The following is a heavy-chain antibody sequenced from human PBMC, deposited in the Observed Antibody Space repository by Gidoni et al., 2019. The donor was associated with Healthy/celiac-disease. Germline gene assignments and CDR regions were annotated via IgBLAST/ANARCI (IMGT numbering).Heavy chain of an antibody. J-gene: IGHJ4*02. CDR3: ASGGVTIFGVVLY. CDR1: GFKFSSYS. CDR2: ISTSSSYI. D-gene: IGHD3-3*01. V-gene: IGHV3-21*01. Sequence: EVQLVESGGGLVKPGGSLRLSCAASGFKFSSYSMNWVRQAPGKGLEWVSSISTSSSYIYYADSVKGRFTISRDNAKNSLYLQMNSLRAEDTAVYYCASGGVTIFGVVLYWGQGTLVTVSS.